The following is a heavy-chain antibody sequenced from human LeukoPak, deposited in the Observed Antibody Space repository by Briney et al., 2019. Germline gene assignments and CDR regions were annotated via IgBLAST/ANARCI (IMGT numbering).Heavy chain of an antibody. CDR3: ARDWLWGAFDI. CDR1: GFTFSTYA. V-gene: IGHV3-66*01. J-gene: IGHJ3*02. Sequence: GGSLRLSCAASGFTFSTYAMSWVRQAPGKGLEWVSIIYSDGTTYYVDSVKGRFTISIDNSKNTLNLQMNSLRAEDTAVYYCARDWLWGAFDIWGQGTMVTVSS. D-gene: IGHD2-21*01. CDR2: IYSDGTT.